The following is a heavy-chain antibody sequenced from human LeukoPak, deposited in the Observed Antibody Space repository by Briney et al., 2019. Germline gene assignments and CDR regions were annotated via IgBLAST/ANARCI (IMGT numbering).Heavy chain of an antibody. D-gene: IGHD1-1*01. J-gene: IGHJ6*03. CDR1: VYTFSTYG. V-gene: IGHV1-18*01. CDR3: ARDLGRLYYYYMDV. Sequence: GASVKLSCKAAVYTFSTYGITWVRQAPGQGREGMGGISAYDGNTNNAQSLQGRVTITTDTSTSTAYTELRSRRSEDTAAYYCARDLGRLYYYYMDVWGKGTTVTISS. CDR2: ISAYDGNT.